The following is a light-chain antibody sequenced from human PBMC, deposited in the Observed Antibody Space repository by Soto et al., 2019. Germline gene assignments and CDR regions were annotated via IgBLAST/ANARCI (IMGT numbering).Light chain of an antibody. J-gene: IGLJ1*01. CDR2: EII. CDR1: SSDVGGYNY. CDR3: SSWTPSNTLV. Sequence: QSALTQPASVSGSPGQSITISCTGTSSDVGGYNYVSWYQQHPGTVPKLMISEIIDRPSGVSNRFSGSKSGNTASLTISGLQAEDEADYYCSSWTPSNTLVFGTGTKVTVL. V-gene: IGLV2-14*01.